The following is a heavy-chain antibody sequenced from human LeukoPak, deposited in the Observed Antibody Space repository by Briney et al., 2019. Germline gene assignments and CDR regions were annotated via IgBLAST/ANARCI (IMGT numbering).Heavy chain of an antibody. CDR1: GASISTFH. J-gene: IGHJ4*02. Sequence: SETLSLTCSVSGASISTFHWTWFRQPAGRGLEWIGLIYSSGSTLLDPSLKNRVAMSVDLTKNQLSLKLTSVTAADTAMYFCARKDGDYWGRGTLVTVSS. V-gene: IGHV4-4*07. CDR2: IYSSGST. CDR3: ARKDGDY.